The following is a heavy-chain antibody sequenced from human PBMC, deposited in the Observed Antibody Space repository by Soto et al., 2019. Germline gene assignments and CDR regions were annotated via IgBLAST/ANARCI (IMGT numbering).Heavy chain of an antibody. V-gene: IGHV4-4*07. CDR1: GGSISSYY. D-gene: IGHD1-26*01. CDR3: ARESGGYSITEGFDY. Sequence: KSSETLSLTCTVSGGSISSYYWNWIRQPAGKGLEWIGRIYTTGSTNYNPSLKSRVTMSVDTSKNQFSLKLSSVTAADTAVYYCARESGGYSITEGFDYWGQGTLVTVSS. CDR2: IYTTGST. J-gene: IGHJ4*02.